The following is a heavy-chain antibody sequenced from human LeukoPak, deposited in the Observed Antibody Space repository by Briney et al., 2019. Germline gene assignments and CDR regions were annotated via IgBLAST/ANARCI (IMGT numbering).Heavy chain of an antibody. J-gene: IGHJ4*02. Sequence: GGSLRLSCAASGFTFSSYSMNWVRQAPGKGLEWVSSISSSSSYIYYADSVKGRLTISRDNAKNSLYLQMNSLRAEDTAVYYCARGDYDFWSGYYTGTLGFDYWGQGTLVTVSS. V-gene: IGHV3-21*01. D-gene: IGHD3-3*01. CDR2: ISSSSSYI. CDR1: GFTFSSYS. CDR3: ARGDYDFWSGYYTGTLGFDY.